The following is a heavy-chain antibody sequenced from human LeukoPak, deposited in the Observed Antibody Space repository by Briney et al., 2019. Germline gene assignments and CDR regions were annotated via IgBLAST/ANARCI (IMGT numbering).Heavy chain of an antibody. CDR1: GGSFSGYY. CDR3: ARGTDSSGYYYYFDY. Sequence: PSETLSLTCAVYGGSFSGYYWSWIRQPPGKGLEWIGEINHSGSTNYNPSLKSRDTISVDTSKNQFSLKLSSVTAADTAVYYCARGTDSSGYYYYFDYWGQGTLVTVSS. D-gene: IGHD3-22*01. J-gene: IGHJ4*02. V-gene: IGHV4-34*01. CDR2: INHSGST.